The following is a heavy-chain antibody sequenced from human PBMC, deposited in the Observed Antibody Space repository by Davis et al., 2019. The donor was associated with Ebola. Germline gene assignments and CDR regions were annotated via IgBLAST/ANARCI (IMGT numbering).Heavy chain of an antibody. CDR1: GGSISSHY. Sequence: SETLSLICTVSGGSISSHYWSWIRQPPGKRPEWIAYISGSGSIKYNPSLLSRVAISVDTSKNQMSLTLTSVTSADSAMYFCARHDWGGRADNFDYWGQGTLVTVSS. CDR2: ISGSGSI. D-gene: IGHD1-26*01. V-gene: IGHV4-59*11. J-gene: IGHJ4*02. CDR3: ARHDWGGRADNFDY.